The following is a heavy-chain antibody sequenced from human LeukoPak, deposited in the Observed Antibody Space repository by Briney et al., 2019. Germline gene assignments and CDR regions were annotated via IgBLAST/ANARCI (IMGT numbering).Heavy chain of an antibody. Sequence: GASVKVSCKASGYTFTSYGISWVRQAPGQGLEWMGGIIPIFGTANYAQKFQGRVTITADESTSTAYMELSSLRSEDTAVYYCARGRDGYNYIYWGQGTLVTVSS. J-gene: IGHJ4*02. CDR3: ARGRDGYNYIY. CDR2: IIPIFGTA. CDR1: GYTFTSYG. D-gene: IGHD5-24*01. V-gene: IGHV1-69*13.